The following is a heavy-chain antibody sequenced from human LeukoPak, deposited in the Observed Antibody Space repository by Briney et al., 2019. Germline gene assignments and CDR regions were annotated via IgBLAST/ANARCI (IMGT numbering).Heavy chain of an antibody. CDR2: ISYDGSNK. CDR3: AKYLLPTAMVADFDY. D-gene: IGHD5-18*01. V-gene: IGHV3-30*18. Sequence: SCKASGYTFSSYGMHWVRQAPGKGLEWVAVISYDGSNKYYADSVKGRFTISGDNSKNTLYLQMNSLRAEDTAVYYCAKYLLPTAMVADFDYWGQGTLVTVSS. CDR1: GYTFSSYG. J-gene: IGHJ4*01.